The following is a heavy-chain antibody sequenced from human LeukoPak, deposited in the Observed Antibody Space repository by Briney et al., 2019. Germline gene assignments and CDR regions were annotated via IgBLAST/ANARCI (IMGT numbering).Heavy chain of an antibody. J-gene: IGHJ2*01. CDR1: GDSISSHY. CDR3: ARAVVVGGTMWYFDL. Sequence: PSETLSLTCTVSGDSISSHYWSWIRQPPGKGLEWIGQIYYSGDTYYNPSLRGRVTMSVDTSKNQFSLKLNSVTAADTAVYYCARAVVVGGTMWYFDLWGRGTLVTVSS. D-gene: IGHD2-15*01. V-gene: IGHV4-59*11. CDR2: IYYSGDT.